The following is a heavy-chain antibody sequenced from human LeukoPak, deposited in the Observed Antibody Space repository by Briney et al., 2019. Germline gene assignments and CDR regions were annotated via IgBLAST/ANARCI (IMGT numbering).Heavy chain of an antibody. Sequence: GGSLRLSCAASGFTFSSHAMSWVRQAPGKRLEWVSLIRGSDSSTYFADSLKGRFTISRDNSKNTLFLQMNSLRPEDTAVYYCARLGAAADLNSFYGMDVWGHGTTVTVSS. D-gene: IGHD6-13*01. CDR1: GFTFSSHA. V-gene: IGHV3-23*01. CDR2: IRGSDSST. J-gene: IGHJ6*02. CDR3: ARLGAAADLNSFYGMDV.